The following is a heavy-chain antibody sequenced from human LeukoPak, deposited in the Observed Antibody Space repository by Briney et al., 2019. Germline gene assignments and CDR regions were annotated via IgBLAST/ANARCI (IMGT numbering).Heavy chain of an antibody. D-gene: IGHD4-23*01. J-gene: IGHJ4*02. CDR3: ARDGNTWSQEIDY. CDR2: INSDGSST. Sequence: GGSLRLSCVASGFTFSSYWMHWVRQAPGKGLVWVSRINSDGSSTSYADSVKGRFTISRDNAKNTLYLQMNSLRAEDTAVYYCARDGNTWSQEIDYWGQGTLVTVSS. V-gene: IGHV3-74*01. CDR1: GFTFSSYW.